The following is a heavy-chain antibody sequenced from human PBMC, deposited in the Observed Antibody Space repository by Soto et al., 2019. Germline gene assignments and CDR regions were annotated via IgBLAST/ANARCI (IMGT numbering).Heavy chain of an antibody. CDR2: IYWDDDK. J-gene: IGHJ5*02. CDR3: VHRLLPNWFAP. Sequence: QIILKESGPTLVQPTQTLTLTCTFSGFSLTTSGVGVGWIRQPPGKTLEWLALIYWDDDKRYSPSLESRLTITKDTSKNHVVLTMTNMDPVDTATYYCVHRLLPNWFAPWGQGTLVTVSS. V-gene: IGHV2-5*02. CDR1: GFSLTTSGVG.